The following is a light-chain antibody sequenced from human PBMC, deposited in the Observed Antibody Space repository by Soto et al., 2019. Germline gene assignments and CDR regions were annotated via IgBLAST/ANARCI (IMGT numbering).Light chain of an antibody. CDR1: QSISNW. V-gene: IGKV1-5*01. J-gene: IGKJ1*01. CDR2: DAS. CDR3: RYSGT. Sequence: DIQMTQSPSTLSASVGDRVTITCRASQSISNWLAWYQQKPGKAPKLLIPDASTFDRGVPARFSGSGSGTECTLSISSLLTDDVATYCCRYSGTFGQGTKVEIK.